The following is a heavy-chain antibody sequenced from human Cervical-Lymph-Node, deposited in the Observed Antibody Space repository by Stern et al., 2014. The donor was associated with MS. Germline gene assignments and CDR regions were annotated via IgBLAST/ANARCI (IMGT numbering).Heavy chain of an antibody. D-gene: IGHD3-10*01. J-gene: IGHJ4*01. CDR2: IWYAGSNK. CDR1: GFTFSSNA. Sequence: QVQLVQSGGGVVQPGGSLRLSCAASGFTFSSNAMHWVRQAPGRGLEWVAVIWYAGSNKNYADSVKGRFTISRDNSRSTLYLQMSRLGVDDTAVYYCARDPYGSGGYYFDSWGHGTLVGVSS. CDR3: ARDPYGSGGYYFDS. V-gene: IGHV3-33*01.